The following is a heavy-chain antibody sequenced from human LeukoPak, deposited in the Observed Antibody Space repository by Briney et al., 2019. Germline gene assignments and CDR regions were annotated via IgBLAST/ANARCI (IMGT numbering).Heavy chain of an antibody. J-gene: IGHJ5*02. CDR3: ARGSYSGYDFWFDP. CDR1: GGSISSGSYS. D-gene: IGHD5-12*01. Sequence: PSETLSLTCAVSGGSISSGSYSWSWIRQPPGKGLEWIGYIYHGGSTYYDPSLKSRVTISVDRSKNQFSLKLTSVTAADTAVYYCARGSYSGYDFWFDPWGQGTLVTVSS. V-gene: IGHV4-30-2*01. CDR2: IYHGGST.